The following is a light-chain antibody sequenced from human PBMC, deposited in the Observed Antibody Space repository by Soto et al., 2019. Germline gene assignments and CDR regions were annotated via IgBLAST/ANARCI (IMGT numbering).Light chain of an antibody. Sequence: EIVMTQSPATLSVSPGEGATLSCRASQSVSINLAWYQQKPGQAPRLLIYGASTRAIGIPARFSGSGSGTEFTLTISSLQSEDFAVYYCQHYNNWPPWTFGQGTKVEIK. J-gene: IGKJ1*01. CDR2: GAS. V-gene: IGKV3-15*01. CDR1: QSVSIN. CDR3: QHYNNWPPWT.